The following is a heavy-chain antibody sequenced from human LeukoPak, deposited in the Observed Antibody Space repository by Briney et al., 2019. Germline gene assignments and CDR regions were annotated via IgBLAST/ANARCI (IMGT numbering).Heavy chain of an antibody. CDR2: ISYDGSNK. J-gene: IGHJ6*03. CDR1: GFTFSSYA. Sequence: GGSLRLSCAASGFTFSSYAMHWVRQAPGKGLEWVAVISYDGSNKYYADSVKGRFTISRDNSKNTLYLQMNSLRAEDTAVYYCARDGRDIVVVPADYYYYYYMDVWGKGTTVTVSS. CDR3: ARDGRDIVVVPADYYYYYYMDV. D-gene: IGHD2-2*01. V-gene: IGHV3-30*04.